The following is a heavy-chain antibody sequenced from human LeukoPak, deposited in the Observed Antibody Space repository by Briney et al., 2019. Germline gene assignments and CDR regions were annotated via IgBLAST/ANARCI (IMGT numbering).Heavy chain of an antibody. V-gene: IGHV4-39*07. CDR2: IYYSGST. CDR3: ARENEGDYFDY. CDR1: GGSISSSSYY. J-gene: IGHJ4*02. D-gene: IGHD3-16*01. Sequence: SETLSLTCTVSGGSISSSSYYWGWIRQPPGKGLEWIGYIYYSGSTYYNPSLKSRVTISVDTSKNQFSLKLSSVTAADTAVYYCARENEGDYFDYWGQGTLVTVSS.